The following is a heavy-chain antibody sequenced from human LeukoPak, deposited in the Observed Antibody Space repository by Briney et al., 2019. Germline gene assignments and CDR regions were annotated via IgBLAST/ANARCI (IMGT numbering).Heavy chain of an antibody. Sequence: SETLSLTCTVSGYSISSGYYRGWIRHPPGTGLEWVGRIHHGGSTYYNPSLKSRVTISVDTSKNQCSLKLSPVTAADTAVYCCSRVGDGYNYDYFDYWGQGTLVTVSS. D-gene: IGHD5-24*01. CDR1: GYSISSGYY. V-gene: IGHV4-38-2*02. CDR3: SRVGDGYNYDYFDY. CDR2: IHHGGST. J-gene: IGHJ4*02.